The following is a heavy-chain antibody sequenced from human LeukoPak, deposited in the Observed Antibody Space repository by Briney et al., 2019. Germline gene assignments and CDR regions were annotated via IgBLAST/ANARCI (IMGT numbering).Heavy chain of an antibody. D-gene: IGHD2-21*02. J-gene: IGHJ4*02. V-gene: IGHV3-30*01. CDR2: KLPDGTSQ. CDR3: VSDTAD. CDR1: GFTFRNFP. Sequence: PGGSLRLSCAASGFTFRNFPMHWVRQAPGKGLEWLALKLPDGTSQYYADSVRGRFTISRDNSKNTLSLQMNSLTVEDTAMYYCVSDTADWGQGTLVTVSS.